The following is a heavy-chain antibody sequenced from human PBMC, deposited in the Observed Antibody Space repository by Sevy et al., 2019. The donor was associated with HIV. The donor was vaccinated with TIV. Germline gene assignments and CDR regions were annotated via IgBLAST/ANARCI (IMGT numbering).Heavy chain of an antibody. D-gene: IGHD2-15*01. CDR3: VRAVATNGSF. V-gene: IGHV3-7*01. J-gene: IGHJ4*02. Sequence: GGSLRLSCAASGFSLNSFWMNWGRQTPGKGLEWVANINQNGSVTYYVDSVKGRFTISSDNSRNLLYLQMTSLRVEDTALYYCVRAVATNGSFWGQGTLVTVSS. CDR2: INQNGSVT. CDR1: GFSLNSFW.